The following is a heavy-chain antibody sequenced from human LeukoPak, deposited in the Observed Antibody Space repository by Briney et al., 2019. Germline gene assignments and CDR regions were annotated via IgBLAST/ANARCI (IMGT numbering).Heavy chain of an antibody. CDR1: GYTFTSYD. CDR3: ARVTRRTTVVPLSY. D-gene: IGHD4-23*01. CDR2: MNPNSGNT. Sequence: GASVKVSCKASGYTFTSYDINWVRQATGQGLEWMGWMNPNSGNTGYAQKFQGRVTMTRNTSISTAYMELSSLRSEDTAVYYCARVTRRTTVVPLSYWGQGTLVTVSS. V-gene: IGHV1-8*01. J-gene: IGHJ4*02.